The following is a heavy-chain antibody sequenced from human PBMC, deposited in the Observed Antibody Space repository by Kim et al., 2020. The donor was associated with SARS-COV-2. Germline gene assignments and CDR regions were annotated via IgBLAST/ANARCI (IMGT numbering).Heavy chain of an antibody. Sequence: SETLSLTCTVSGGSISSYYWSWIRQPPGKGLEWIGYIYYSGSTNYNPSLKSRVTISVDTSKNQFSLKLSSVTAADTAVYYCARAEGFTMVRGVPYPPPYCYYYGMDVWGQGTTVTVSS. D-gene: IGHD3-10*01. CDR1: GGSISSYY. J-gene: IGHJ6*02. V-gene: IGHV4-59*01. CDR2: IYYSGST. CDR3: ARAEGFTMVRGVPYPPPYCYYYGMDV.